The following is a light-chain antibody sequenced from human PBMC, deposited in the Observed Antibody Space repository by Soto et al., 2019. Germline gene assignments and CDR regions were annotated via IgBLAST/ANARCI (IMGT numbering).Light chain of an antibody. CDR1: QGISSY. J-gene: IGKJ2*03. CDR2: KVS. V-gene: IGKV1-5*03. CDR3: QQYNSYSLS. Sequence: DIQMTQSPSSLSASVGDRVTITCRASQGISSYLNWYQQKPGKAPKLLIYKVSNLEVGVPSRFSGTGSGTEFNFTITDLQPDDFATYYCQQYNSYSLSFGQGTKLEV.